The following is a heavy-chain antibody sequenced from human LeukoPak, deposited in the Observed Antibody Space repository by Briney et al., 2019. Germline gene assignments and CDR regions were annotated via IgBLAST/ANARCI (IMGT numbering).Heavy chain of an antibody. CDR3: ARFARVPDS. J-gene: IGHJ4*02. D-gene: IGHD2-21*01. CDR2: IFHTGIT. CDR1: GASMTAAY. V-gene: IGHV4-59*01. Sequence: SETLSLTCSVSGASMTAAYWAWIRQPPGKGLEYIGYIFHTGITKSSPSLTGRATLSLDTSKNQFSLRLTSVTAADTAIYYCARFARVPDSWGQGILVTVSS.